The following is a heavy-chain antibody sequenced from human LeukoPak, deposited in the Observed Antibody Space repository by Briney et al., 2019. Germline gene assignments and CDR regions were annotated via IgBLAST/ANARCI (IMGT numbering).Heavy chain of an antibody. CDR2: ISTSSSYI. D-gene: IGHD3-22*01. CDR3: AREVSMIVVD. V-gene: IGHV3-21*01. CDR1: GFTFNRYN. Sequence: GGSLRLSCAASGFTFNRYNMNWVRRAPGKGLEWVSSISTSSSYIYYADSVRGRFTISRDNAKNSLYLQMNSLRAEDTAVYYCAREVSMIVVDWGQGTLVTVSS. J-gene: IGHJ4*02.